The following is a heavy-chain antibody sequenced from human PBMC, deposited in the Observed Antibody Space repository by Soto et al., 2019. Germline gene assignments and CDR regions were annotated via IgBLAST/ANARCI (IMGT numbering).Heavy chain of an antibody. V-gene: IGHV3-21*01. CDR2: ISSSSSYI. CDR1: GFTFSIYS. Sequence: GGSLRLSCAASGFTFSIYSMNWVRHAPGKGLEWVSSISSSSSYIYYADSVKGRFTISRDNAKNSLYLQMNSLRAEDTAVYYCARAFSGWSFDYWGQGTLVTVSS. D-gene: IGHD6-19*01. CDR3: ARAFSGWSFDY. J-gene: IGHJ4*02.